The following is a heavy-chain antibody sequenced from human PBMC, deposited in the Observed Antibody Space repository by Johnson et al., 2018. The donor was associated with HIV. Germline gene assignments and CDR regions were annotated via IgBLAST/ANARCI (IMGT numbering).Heavy chain of an antibody. V-gene: IGHV3-30*04. D-gene: IGHD3-10*01. Sequence: QVQLVESGGGVVQPGGSLRLSCAASGFTFSSFAMHWVRQAPGKGLEWVALISDDVSSTFYVDSVKGRFTISRDNANNTLYLQMSGLSAEDTAVYYCARGPLFYYSSGLWAFDIWGQGTMVTVSS. CDR1: GFTFSSFA. J-gene: IGHJ3*02. CDR2: ISDDVSST. CDR3: ARGPLFYYSSGLWAFDI.